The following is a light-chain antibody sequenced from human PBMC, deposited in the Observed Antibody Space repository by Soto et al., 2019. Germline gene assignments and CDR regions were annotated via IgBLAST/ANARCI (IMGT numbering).Light chain of an antibody. CDR3: KQSSAFPLT. Sequence: IQMTQSPSSVSASVVDRVTITCRASQGINNWLAWYQQKPGKAPELLIYAVSYLQSGVPSRFSGSGSGTDFTLTISSLQPEDFATYFCKQSSAFPLTFGGGTKVDIK. V-gene: IGKV1-12*01. CDR1: QGINNW. J-gene: IGKJ4*01. CDR2: AVS.